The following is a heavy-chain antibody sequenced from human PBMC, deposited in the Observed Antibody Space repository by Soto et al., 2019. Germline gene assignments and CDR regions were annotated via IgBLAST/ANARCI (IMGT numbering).Heavy chain of an antibody. D-gene: IGHD5-12*01. J-gene: IGHJ5*02. V-gene: IGHV4-59*01. CDR3: ARLDGLSGYEHWFDP. CDR2: IYYSGST. Sequence: QVQLQESGPGLVKPSETLSLTCTVSGGSISSYYWSWIRQPPGKGLEWIGYIYYSGSTNYNPSLKSRVTISVDTSKNQCALKLSSVTAADTAVYYCARLDGLSGYEHWFDPWGQGTLVTVSS. CDR1: GGSISSYY.